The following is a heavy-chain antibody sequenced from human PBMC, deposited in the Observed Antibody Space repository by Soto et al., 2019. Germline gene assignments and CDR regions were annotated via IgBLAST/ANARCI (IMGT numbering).Heavy chain of an antibody. CDR1: GFTSSSYG. J-gene: IGHJ6*02. CDR2: IWYDGSNK. CDR3: AREDVVPAVAYYYYGMDV. Sequence: GGPLRLSYPASGFTSSSYGMHWVRQAPGKGLEWVAVIWYDGSNKYYADSVKGRFTISRDNSKNTLYLQMNSLRAEDTAVYYCAREDVVPAVAYYYYGMDVWGQGITVTVSS. V-gene: IGHV3-33*01. D-gene: IGHD2-2*01.